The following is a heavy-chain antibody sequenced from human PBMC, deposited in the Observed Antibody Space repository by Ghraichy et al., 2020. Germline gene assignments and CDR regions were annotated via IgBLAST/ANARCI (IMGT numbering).Heavy chain of an antibody. D-gene: IGHD3-22*01. CDR1: GGSISSNY. V-gene: IGHV4-59*01. CDR2: IYYSGST. J-gene: IGHJ6*02. CDR3: ARADYYDLSPHMDV. Sequence: SETLSLTCTVSGGSISSNYFTWLGQLPGQGLEWSGYIYYSGSTNYNPSLKSRVTISVDTSKNQFSLKLSSVTAADTAVYYCARADYYDLSPHMDVWGQGTKVTVSS.